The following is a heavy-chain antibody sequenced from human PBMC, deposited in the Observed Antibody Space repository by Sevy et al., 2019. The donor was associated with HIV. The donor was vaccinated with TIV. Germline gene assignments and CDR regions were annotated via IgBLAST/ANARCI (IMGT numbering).Heavy chain of an antibody. CDR2: ISGSGSTI. CDR1: GFTSSDYY. D-gene: IGHD1-1*01. CDR3: AREKRQDYYYYGMDV. J-gene: IGHJ6*02. Sequence: GGSLRLSCVGFGFTSSDYYMSWIRQAPGKGLEWVSYISGSGSTIDYADSVKGRFTISRDNAKNSLYLKMNSLRAEDTAVHYCAREKRQDYYYYGMDVWGQGTTVTVSS. V-gene: IGHV3-11*01.